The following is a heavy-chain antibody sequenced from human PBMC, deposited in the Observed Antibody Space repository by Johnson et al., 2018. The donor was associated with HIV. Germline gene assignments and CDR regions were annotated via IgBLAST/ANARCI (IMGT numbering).Heavy chain of an antibody. Sequence: MLLVESGGGVVQPGRSLRLSCAASGFTFSSYALHWVRQAPGKGLVWVSRIKSDGTSTNYADSVKGRFTISRDTSQNTLYLQMNSLRAEDTDVYYCAKDIGGDPNDAFDIWGQGTMVTVSS. D-gene: IGHD2-21*02. V-gene: IGHV3-74*01. CDR2: IKSDGTST. J-gene: IGHJ3*02. CDR1: GFTFSSYA. CDR3: AKDIGGDPNDAFDI.